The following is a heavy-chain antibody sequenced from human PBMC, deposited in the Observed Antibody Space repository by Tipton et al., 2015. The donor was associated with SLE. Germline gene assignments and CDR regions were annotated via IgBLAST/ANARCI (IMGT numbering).Heavy chain of an antibody. CDR1: GFTFSSYA. Sequence: SLRLSCAASGFTFSSYAMSWVRQAPGKGLEWVSVIYSSGSAYYGDSVKGRFTISRDNSKNTLYLQMNSLRAEDTALYYCARRGAAAGTNWYFDLWGRGTLVTVSS. D-gene: IGHD6-13*01. J-gene: IGHJ2*01. CDR2: IYSSGSA. CDR3: ARRGAAAGTNWYFDL. V-gene: IGHV3-23*03.